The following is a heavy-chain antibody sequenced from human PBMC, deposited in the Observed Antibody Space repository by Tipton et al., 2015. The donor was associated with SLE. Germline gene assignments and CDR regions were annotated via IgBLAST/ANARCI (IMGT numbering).Heavy chain of an antibody. Sequence: LVQPTETLSLTCSVSGGSINNYYWIWIRQPPGKGLEYIGYIHYSGHTNYNPSLKSRVTISIDTSKKQFSLNLNSVNAADTAVYYCARDSICGGECFLNWGQGTQVTVSS. CDR1: GGSINNYY. D-gene: IGHD2-21*01. CDR2: IHYSGHT. CDR3: ARDSICGGECFLN. J-gene: IGHJ4*02. V-gene: IGHV4-59*01.